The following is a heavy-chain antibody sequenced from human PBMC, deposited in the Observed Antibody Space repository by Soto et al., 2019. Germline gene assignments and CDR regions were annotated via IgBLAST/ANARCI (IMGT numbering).Heavy chain of an antibody. CDR2: ISGSGGST. V-gene: IGHV3-23*01. CDR1: GFTFSSYA. D-gene: IGHD3-22*01. Sequence: EVQLLESGGGLVQPGGSLRLSCAASGFTFSSYAMSWVRQAPGKGLEWVSAISGSGGSTYYADSVKGRFTISRDNSKNTLYLQMNSLRAEDTALYYCVKVIYDSSGYSVNAFDIWGQGTMVTVSS. CDR3: VKVIYDSSGYSVNAFDI. J-gene: IGHJ3*02.